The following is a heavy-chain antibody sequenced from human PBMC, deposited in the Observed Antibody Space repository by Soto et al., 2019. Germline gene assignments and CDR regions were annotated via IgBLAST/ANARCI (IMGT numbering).Heavy chain of an antibody. J-gene: IGHJ4*02. V-gene: IGHV3-33*01. CDR2: IWYDGSNK. CDR1: GFTISSYG. CDR3: ARESHESHFDY. Sequence: PGGSLRLSCAASGFTISSYGMHWVRQAPGKGLEWVAVIWYDGSNKYYADSVKGRFTISRDNSKNTLYLQMNSLRAEDTAVYYCARESHESHFDYWGQGTLVTVSS.